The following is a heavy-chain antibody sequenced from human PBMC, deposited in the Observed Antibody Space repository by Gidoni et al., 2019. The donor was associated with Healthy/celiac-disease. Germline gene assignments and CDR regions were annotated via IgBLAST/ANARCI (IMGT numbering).Heavy chain of an antibody. Sequence: EVQLVESGGGLVKPGGSLSFSYTDPGFTFSIYSMNWVRQAPGKGLEWVSSISSSSSYIYYADSVKGRFTISRDNAKNSLYLQMNSLRAEDTAVYYCARDSSGYVDYWGQGTLVTVSS. D-gene: IGHD3-22*01. CDR1: GFTFSIYS. CDR3: ARDSSGYVDY. CDR2: ISSSSSYI. V-gene: IGHV3-21*01. J-gene: IGHJ4*02.